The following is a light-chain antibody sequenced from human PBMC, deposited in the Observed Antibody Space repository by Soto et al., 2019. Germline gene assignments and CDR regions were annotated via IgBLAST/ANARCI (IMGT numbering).Light chain of an antibody. CDR3: QRRSTWPIT. CDR1: QSVSSY. CDR2: DAS. J-gene: IGKJ5*01. V-gene: IGKV3-11*01. Sequence: EIVLTQSPATLSLSPGERATLSCRTSQSVSSYFAWYQQKPGRAPRLLIYDASNRATGIPARFIGSGSGTDFTLPISSREPEDFAVYYCQRRSTWPITFGQGTRLEIK.